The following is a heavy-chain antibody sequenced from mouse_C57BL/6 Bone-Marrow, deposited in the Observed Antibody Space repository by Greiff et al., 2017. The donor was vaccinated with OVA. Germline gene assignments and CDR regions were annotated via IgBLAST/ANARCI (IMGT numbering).Heavy chain of an antibody. CDR3: ARQAHYYGSSYLFAY. CDR1: GFSLTSYA. D-gene: IGHD1-1*01. V-gene: IGHV2-9-1*01. J-gene: IGHJ3*01. CDR2: IWTGGGT. Sequence: VKVVESGPGLVAPSQSLSITCTVSGFSLTSYAISWVRQPPGKGLEWLGVIWTGGGTNYNSALKSRLSISKDNSKSQVFLKMNSLQTDDTARYYCARQAHYYGSSYLFAYWGQGTLVTVSA.